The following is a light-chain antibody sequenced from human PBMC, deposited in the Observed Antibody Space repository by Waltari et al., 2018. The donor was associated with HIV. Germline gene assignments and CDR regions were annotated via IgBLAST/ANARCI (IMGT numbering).Light chain of an antibody. Sequence: QSALTQPASVSGSPGQSITISCTETSSDVGNSNLVSWYQQFTGKAPKLLLYEVTKRPSGVSSRFSGSKSGNTASLTIHDLQPDDEAKYYCCSYADSATFVLFGGGTRVTV. V-gene: IGLV2-23*02. CDR1: SSDVGNSNL. CDR3: CSYADSATFVL. J-gene: IGLJ2*01. CDR2: EVT.